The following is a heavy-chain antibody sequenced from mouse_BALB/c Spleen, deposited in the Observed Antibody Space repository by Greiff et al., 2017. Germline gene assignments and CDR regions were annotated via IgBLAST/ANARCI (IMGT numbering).Heavy chain of an antibody. CDR2: INPYNDGT. J-gene: IGHJ4*01. V-gene: IGHV1-14*01. Sequence: EVKLMESGPELVKPGASVKMSCKASGYTFTSYVMHWVKQKPGQGLEWIGYINPYNDGTKYNEKFKGKATLTSDKSSSTAYMELSSLTSEDSAVYYCAFYYGYDGYAMDYWGQGTSVTVSS. CDR3: AFYYGYDGYAMDY. D-gene: IGHD2-2*01. CDR1: GYTFTSYV.